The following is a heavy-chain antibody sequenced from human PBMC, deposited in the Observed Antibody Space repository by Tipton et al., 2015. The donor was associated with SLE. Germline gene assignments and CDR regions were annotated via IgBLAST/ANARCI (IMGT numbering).Heavy chain of an antibody. CDR3: ARGQVWSDY. CDR1: GGSISSYY. Sequence: TLSLTCTVSGGSISSYYWSWIRQPPGKGLEWIGYIYYSGNTNYNPSLKSRVTMSVDTSKNQFSLKLSSVTAADTAVYYCARGQVWSDYWGQGTLVTVSS. CDR2: IYYSGNT. D-gene: IGHD5-18*01. J-gene: IGHJ4*02. V-gene: IGHV4-59*01.